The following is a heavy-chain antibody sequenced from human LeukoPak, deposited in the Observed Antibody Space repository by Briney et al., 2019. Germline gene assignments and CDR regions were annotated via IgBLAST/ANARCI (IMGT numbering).Heavy chain of an antibody. D-gene: IGHD5-12*01. Sequence: GGSLRLSCAASGFTFSTYAMHCVRQAPGKGLEWVAVISYDGSNKYCADSVKGRFTISRDNSKNTLYLQMNSLRAEDTAVFYCARDSATYYYSYAMDVWGQGTTVTVSS. CDR1: GFTFSTYA. CDR3: ARDSATYYYSYAMDV. CDR2: ISYDGSNK. V-gene: IGHV3-30-3*01. J-gene: IGHJ6*02.